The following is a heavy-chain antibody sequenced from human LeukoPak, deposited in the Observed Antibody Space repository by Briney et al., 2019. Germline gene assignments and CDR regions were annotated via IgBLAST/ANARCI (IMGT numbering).Heavy chain of an antibody. Sequence: GGSLRLSCAVSGXTFSSYDLKWVRQAPGKGLEWVSFISSSGSTINYADSVNGRFTISRDNAKNSLYLQMNSLRDEDTAVYYCARPSYGGNSEVDYWGQGTLVTVSS. D-gene: IGHD4-23*01. CDR2: ISSSGSTI. CDR3: ARPSYGGNSEVDY. V-gene: IGHV3-48*02. CDR1: GXTFSSYD. J-gene: IGHJ4*02.